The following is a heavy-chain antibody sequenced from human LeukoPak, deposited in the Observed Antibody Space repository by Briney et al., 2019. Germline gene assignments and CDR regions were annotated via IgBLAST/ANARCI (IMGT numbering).Heavy chain of an antibody. CDR1: GFTFSSYG. V-gene: IGHV3-30*02. D-gene: IGHD1-26*01. Sequence: PGGSLRLSCAASGFTFSSYGMHWVRQAPGKGLEWVAFIRYDGSNKYYADSVKGRFTISRDNSKNTLYLQMNSLRAEDTAVYYCAKELELWELLRNFDYWGQGTLVTVSS. CDR2: IRYDGSNK. J-gene: IGHJ4*02. CDR3: AKELELWELLRNFDY.